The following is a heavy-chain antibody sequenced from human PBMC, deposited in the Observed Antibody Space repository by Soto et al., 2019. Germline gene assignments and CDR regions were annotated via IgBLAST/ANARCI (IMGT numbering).Heavy chain of an antibody. CDR1: GFTFSSYG. CDR3: AKDSSGWGYFYSYYGMDV. V-gene: IGHV3-30*18. CDR2: ILYDGSNK. D-gene: IGHD6-19*01. Sequence: LTCAASGFTFSSYGMHFFRQAPRKRLELVAVILYDGSNKYYADSVKGRFTSSRDNSQNTLYLQMNSLRAEDTAVYYCAKDSSGWGYFYSYYGMDVWGQGTTVT. J-gene: IGHJ6*01.